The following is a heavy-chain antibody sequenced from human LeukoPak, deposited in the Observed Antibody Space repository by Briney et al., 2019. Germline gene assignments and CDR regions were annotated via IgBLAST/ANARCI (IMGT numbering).Heavy chain of an antibody. D-gene: IGHD6-19*01. V-gene: IGHV1-69*13. CDR1: GGTFSSYG. CDR3: ARDQAVAGTTDAFDP. Sequence: ASVKVSCKASGGTFSSYGISWVRQAPGQGLEWMGGIIPIFGKVKYPQKFQGRVTITADESTSTVYMELSSLRSEDTAVYYCARDQAVAGTTDAFDPWGQGTMVTASS. CDR2: IIPIFGKV. J-gene: IGHJ3*01.